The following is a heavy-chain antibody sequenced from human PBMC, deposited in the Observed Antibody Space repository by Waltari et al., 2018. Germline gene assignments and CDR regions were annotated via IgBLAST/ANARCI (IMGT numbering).Heavy chain of an antibody. V-gene: IGHV1-46*01. Sequence: QVQLVQSGAEVKKPGASVKVSCKASGYTFTSYYMHWVRQAPGQGLEWMGIINPSGGSTSYAQKFQGRVTMTRDTSTSTVYMELSSLRSEYTAVYYCARAPPSSIAARRYHYFDYWGQGTLVTVSS. D-gene: IGHD6-6*01. CDR2: INPSGGST. CDR3: ARAPPSSIAARRYHYFDY. CDR1: GYTFTSYY. J-gene: IGHJ4*02.